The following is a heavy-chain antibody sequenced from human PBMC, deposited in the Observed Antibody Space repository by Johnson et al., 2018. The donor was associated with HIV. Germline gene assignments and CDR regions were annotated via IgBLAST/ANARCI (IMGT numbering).Heavy chain of an antibody. V-gene: IGHV3-23*04. D-gene: IGHD6-19*01. J-gene: IGHJ3*01. CDR2: ISGSGGST. CDR3: AREPGYSSGPDAFDL. CDR1: RFTFSSYA. Sequence: VQLVESGGGVLPPGRSLRLSCAASRFTFSSYAMHWVRQAPGKGLEWVSAISGSGGSTYYADSVKGRFTISRDNAKNTLYLQMNSLRAEDTAVYYCAREPGYSSGPDAFDLWGQGTMVTVSS.